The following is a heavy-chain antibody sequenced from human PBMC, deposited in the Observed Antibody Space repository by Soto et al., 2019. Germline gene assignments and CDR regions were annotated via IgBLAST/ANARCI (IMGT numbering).Heavy chain of an antibody. CDR1: GYTFTSYA. J-gene: IGHJ5*02. CDR2: INAGNGNT. CDR3: ARGHGTMVRGVINWFDP. V-gene: IGHV1-3*01. D-gene: IGHD3-10*01. Sequence: ASVKVSCKASGYTFTSYAMHWVRQAPGQRLEWMGWINAGNGNTKYSQKFQGRVTITRDTSASTVYMELSSLRSEDTAVYYCARGHGTMVRGVINWFDPWGQGTLVTVSS.